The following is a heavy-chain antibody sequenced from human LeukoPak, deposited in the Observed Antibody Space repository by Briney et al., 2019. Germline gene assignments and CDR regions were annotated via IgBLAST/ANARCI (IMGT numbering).Heavy chain of an antibody. CDR2: ISSSGSA. V-gene: IGHV4-39*01. J-gene: IGHJ4*02. CDR3: ARHYSGWPFDY. CDR1: GGSIGSSPYF. D-gene: IGHD6-19*01. Sequence: SETLSLTCTVSGGSIGSSPYFWGWIRQPPGKGLEWIGSISSSGSAYYNPSLKSRVTISVDTSKNQFSLKLSSVNAADTAVYYCARHYSGWPFDYWGQGALVTVSS.